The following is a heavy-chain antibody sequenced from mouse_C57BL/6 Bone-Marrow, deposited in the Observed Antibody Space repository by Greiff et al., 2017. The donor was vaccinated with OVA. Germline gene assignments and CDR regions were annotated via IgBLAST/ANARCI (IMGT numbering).Heavy chain of an antibody. CDR1: GYTFTDYY. CDR3: AKTYGSSDWYFDV. CDR2: IYPGSGNT. J-gene: IGHJ1*03. Sequence: QVHVKQSGAELVRPGASVKLSCKASGYTFTDYYINWVKQRPGQGLEWIARIYPGSGNTYYNEKFKGKATLTAEKSSSTAYMQLSSLTSEDSAVYFCAKTYGSSDWYFDVWGTGTTVTVSS. V-gene: IGHV1-76*01. D-gene: IGHD1-1*01.